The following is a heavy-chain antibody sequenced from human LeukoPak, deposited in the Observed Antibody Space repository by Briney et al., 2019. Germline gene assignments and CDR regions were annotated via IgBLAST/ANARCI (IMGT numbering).Heavy chain of an antibody. Sequence: SETLSLTCTVSGGSISSYYWSWIRQPPGEGLEWIGYIYYSGSTNYNPSLKSRVTISVDTSKNQFSLKLSSVTAADTAVYYCARALSYDFWSGYHTYNWFDPWGQGTLVTVSS. CDR1: GGSISSYY. CDR3: ARALSYDFWSGYHTYNWFDP. CDR2: IYYSGST. V-gene: IGHV4-59*01. J-gene: IGHJ5*02. D-gene: IGHD3-3*01.